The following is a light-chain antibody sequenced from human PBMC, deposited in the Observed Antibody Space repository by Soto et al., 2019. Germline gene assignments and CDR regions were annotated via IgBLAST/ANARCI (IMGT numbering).Light chain of an antibody. V-gene: IGKV3-20*01. Sequence: EIVLTQSPGTLSLSPGERATLSCRASQSVSSSYLAWYQQKPGQAPRLLIYGASSRATGIPDRFSGSGSGTDFTLTXSRXXXXXXXXXXXXQYGSSPGTFGQGTKVEIK. CDR2: GAS. CDR3: XQYGSSPGT. CDR1: QSVSSSY. J-gene: IGKJ1*01.